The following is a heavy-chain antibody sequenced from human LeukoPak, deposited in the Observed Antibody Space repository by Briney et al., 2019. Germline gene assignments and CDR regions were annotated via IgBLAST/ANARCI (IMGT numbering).Heavy chain of an antibody. V-gene: IGHV4-4*02. CDR2: IYHSGST. Sequence: PSETLSLTCAVSGGSISSSNWWSWVRQPPGKGLEWIGEIYHSGSTNYNPSLKSRVTISVDKSKNQFSLKLSSVTAADTAVYYCARPLPEFSPVVVSRFLEWSSFDPWGQGTLVTVSS. D-gene: IGHD3-3*01. CDR1: GGSISSSNW. CDR3: ARPLPEFSPVVVSRFLEWSSFDP. J-gene: IGHJ5*02.